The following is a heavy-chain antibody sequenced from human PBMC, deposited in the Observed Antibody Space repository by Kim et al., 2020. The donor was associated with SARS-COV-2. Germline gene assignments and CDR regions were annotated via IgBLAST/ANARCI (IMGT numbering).Heavy chain of an antibody. J-gene: IGHJ5*02. V-gene: IGHV5-51*01. Sequence: SFQGQVTISADKSISTAYLQWSSLKASDTAMYYCARLGVAVAGPKGWFDPWGQGTLVTVSS. D-gene: IGHD6-19*01. CDR3: ARLGVAVAGPKGWFDP.